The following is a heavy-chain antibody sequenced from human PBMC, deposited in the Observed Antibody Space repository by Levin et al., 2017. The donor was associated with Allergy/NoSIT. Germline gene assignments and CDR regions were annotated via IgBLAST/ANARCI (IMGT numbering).Heavy chain of an antibody. CDR1: GFTFSSYG. V-gene: IGHV3-30*18. CDR3: AKDVYGSGWYPLGYDAFEM. CDR2: ISSDGRKK. J-gene: IGHJ3*02. D-gene: IGHD6-19*01. Sequence: PGGSLRLSCAASGFTFSSYGMHWVRQAPGKGLEWVAVISSDGRKKFYADSVKGRFTISRDNSKNTLDLQLNSLRAEDTAVYYCAKDVYGSGWYPLGYDAFEMWGLGTKVSVSS.